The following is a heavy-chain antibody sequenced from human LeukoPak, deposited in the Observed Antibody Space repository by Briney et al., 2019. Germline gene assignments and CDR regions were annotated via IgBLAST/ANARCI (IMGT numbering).Heavy chain of an antibody. Sequence: GGSLRLSCAASGFTFSSYAMSWVRQAPGKGLEWVSAISGSGDSTYYADSVKGRFTISRDNAKDTLYLQMNSLRAEDTAVYYCARDNEYCTGGTCRLDYWGQGALVTVSS. D-gene: IGHD2-15*01. J-gene: IGHJ4*02. CDR2: ISGSGDST. CDR3: ARDNEYCTGGTCRLDY. CDR1: GFTFSSYA. V-gene: IGHV3-23*01.